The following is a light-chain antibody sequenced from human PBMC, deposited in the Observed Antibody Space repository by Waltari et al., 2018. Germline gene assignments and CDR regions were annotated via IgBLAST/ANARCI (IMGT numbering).Light chain of an antibody. V-gene: IGLV2-14*01. J-gene: IGLJ1*01. Sequence: QSALTQPAPVSGSPGQSTTISCSGTDSDVGAYDFVSWYQQHPGKAPHLIIYEVSNRPSGISNRFSASKSGNTASLTISGLQAEDEADYYCSSYTTSSAPGGFGTGTRVTVL. CDR2: EVS. CDR1: DSDVGAYDF. CDR3: SSYTTSSAPGG.